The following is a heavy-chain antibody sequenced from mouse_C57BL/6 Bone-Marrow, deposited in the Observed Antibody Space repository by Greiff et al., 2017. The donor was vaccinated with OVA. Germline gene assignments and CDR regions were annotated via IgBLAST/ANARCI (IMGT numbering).Heavy chain of an antibody. J-gene: IGHJ1*03. CDR3: TRGDYYGLYWYFDV. V-gene: IGHV1-15*01. D-gene: IGHD1-1*01. CDR2: IDPETGGT. CDR1: GYTFTDYE. Sequence: QVQLQQSGAELVRPGASVTLSCKASGYTFTDYEMHWVKQTPVHGLEWIGAIDPETGGTAYNQTFKGKAILTADKSSSTAYMELRSLTSEDSAVYYCTRGDYYGLYWYFDVWGTGTTVTVSS.